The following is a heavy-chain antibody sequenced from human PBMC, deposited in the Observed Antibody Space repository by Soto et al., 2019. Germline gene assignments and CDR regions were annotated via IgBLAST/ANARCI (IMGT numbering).Heavy chain of an antibody. J-gene: IGHJ5*02. D-gene: IGHD6-13*01. CDR2: IYHSGST. Sequence: QVQLQESGPGLVKPSGTLSLTCAVSGGFISSSNWWSWVRQPPGKGLEWIGEIYHSGSTNYNPSLKSRVTISVDKSKNQFSLKLSSVTAADTAVYYCARVRDRIAAAVWFDPWGQGTLVTVSS. CDR3: ARVRDRIAAAVWFDP. V-gene: IGHV4-4*02. CDR1: GGFISSSNW.